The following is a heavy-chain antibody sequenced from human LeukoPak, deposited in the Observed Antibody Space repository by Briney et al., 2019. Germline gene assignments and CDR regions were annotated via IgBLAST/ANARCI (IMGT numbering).Heavy chain of an antibody. CDR3: ARVNFDHAFDI. J-gene: IGHJ3*02. V-gene: IGHV1-69*11. Sequence: ASVKVSCKASGGTFSSYGISWVRQAPGQGLEWMGRIIPILGTVNYAQNFQGRVTITTDESTRTAYMDVSSLRSEDTAVYYCARVNFDHAFDIWGQGTMVTVPS. CDR1: GGTFSSYG. D-gene: IGHD3-9*01. CDR2: IIPILGTV.